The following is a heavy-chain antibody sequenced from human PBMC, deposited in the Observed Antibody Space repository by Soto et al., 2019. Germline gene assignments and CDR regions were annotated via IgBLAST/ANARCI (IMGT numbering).Heavy chain of an antibody. CDR2: ISNDGRKI. D-gene: IGHD3-10*01. CDR1: GFTFSSYV. Sequence: WVSLRLPCVVSGFTFSSYVMHWVRQAPGKGLEWLAVISNDGRKIYYADSVKGRLIISRDNSKNTLYLQMNSLSVEDTAVYYCARVSAREYYYGMDGWGQGTTVTVSS. J-gene: IGHJ6*02. CDR3: ARVSAREYYYGMDG. V-gene: IGHV3-30*04.